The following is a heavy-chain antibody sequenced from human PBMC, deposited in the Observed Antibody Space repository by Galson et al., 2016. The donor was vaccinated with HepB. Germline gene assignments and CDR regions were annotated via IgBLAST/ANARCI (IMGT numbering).Heavy chain of an antibody. D-gene: IGHD3-22*01. Sequence: ETLSLTCTVSGGSISSYYWSWIRQPPGKGLEWIGYIYYSGSTYYKPSLKSRVTISVDTSKNQFSLKLSSVPAADTAVYYCATSSGYYGTLFWGQGTLVTVSS. J-gene: IGHJ4*02. CDR3: ATSSGYYGTLF. CDR1: GGSISSYY. V-gene: IGHV4-59*01. CDR2: IYYSGST.